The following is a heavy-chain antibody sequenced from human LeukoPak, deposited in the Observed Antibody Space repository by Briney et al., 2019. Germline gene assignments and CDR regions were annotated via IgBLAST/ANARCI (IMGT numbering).Heavy chain of an antibody. CDR1: GYTFTSYG. Sequence: ASVKVSCKASGYTFTSYGISWVRQAPGQGLEWMGWISAYNGNTNYAQELQGRVTMTTDTSTSTAYMELRSLRSDDTAVYYCARDRSGYDYVTYFDYWGQGTLVTVSS. J-gene: IGHJ4*02. V-gene: IGHV1-18*04. CDR3: ARDRSGYDYVTYFDY. D-gene: IGHD5-12*01. CDR2: ISAYNGNT.